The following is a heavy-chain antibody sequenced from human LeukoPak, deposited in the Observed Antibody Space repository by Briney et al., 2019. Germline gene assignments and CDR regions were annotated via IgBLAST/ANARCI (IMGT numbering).Heavy chain of an antibody. CDR1: GYTFTSYG. CDR3: ARVQHGVTTRWFDP. J-gene: IGHJ5*02. CDR2: ISAYNGNT. Sequence: ASVKVSCKASGYTFTSYGISWVRQAPGQGLEWMGWISAYNGNTNYAQKLQGRVTMTTDTSTSTAYMELRSRRSDDTAVYYCARVQHGVTTRWFDPWGQGTLVTVSS. D-gene: IGHD4-17*01. V-gene: IGHV1-18*04.